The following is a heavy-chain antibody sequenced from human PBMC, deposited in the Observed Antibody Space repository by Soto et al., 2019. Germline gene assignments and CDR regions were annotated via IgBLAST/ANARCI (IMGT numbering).Heavy chain of an antibody. CDR3: AKCGPSYYDFWSGYYTPSYYFDY. CDR2: ISGSGGST. J-gene: IGHJ4*02. V-gene: IGHV3-23*01. CDR1: GFTFSSYA. D-gene: IGHD3-3*01. Sequence: GGSLRLSCAASGFTFSSYAMSWVRQAPGKGLEWVSAISGSGGSTYYADSVKGRFTISRDNSKNTLYLQMNSLRAEDTAVYYCAKCGPSYYDFWSGYYTPSYYFDYWGQGTLVTVSS.